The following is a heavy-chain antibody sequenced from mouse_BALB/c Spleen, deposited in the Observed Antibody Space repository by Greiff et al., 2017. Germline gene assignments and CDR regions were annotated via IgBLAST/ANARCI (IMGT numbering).Heavy chain of an antibody. CDR3: ARSNYYGSFHAMDY. CDR1: GYTFTSYT. D-gene: IGHD1-1*01. CDR2: INPSSGYT. Sequence: VQLQQSGAELARPGASVKMSCKASGYTFTSYTMHWVKQRPGQGLEWIGYINPSSGYTNYNQKFKDKATLTADKSSSTAYMQLSSLTSEDSAVYYCARSNYYGSFHAMDYWGQGTSVTVSS. V-gene: IGHV1-4*01. J-gene: IGHJ4*01.